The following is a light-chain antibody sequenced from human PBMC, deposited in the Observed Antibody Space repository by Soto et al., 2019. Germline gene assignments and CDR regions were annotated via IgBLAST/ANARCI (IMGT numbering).Light chain of an antibody. Sequence: EIVMTQSPDTLSVSPGERATLSCRASQSVSSDLAWYQQKPGQAPRLLIYGASTRATGIPARFSGSGSGTESTLTIRSLRPEDFEVYYCQPHHSWPPWTFGHGTKVEIK. J-gene: IGKJ1*01. CDR3: QPHHSWPPWT. CDR1: QSVSSD. CDR2: GAS. V-gene: IGKV3-15*01.